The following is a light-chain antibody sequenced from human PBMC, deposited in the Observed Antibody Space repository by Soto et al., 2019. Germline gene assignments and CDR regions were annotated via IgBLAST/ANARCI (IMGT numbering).Light chain of an antibody. CDR3: SAYTARSTLV. Sequence: QSVLIQPPSVSGSPGQSVTISCTGNSSDVGSYDSVSWYQQHPGTVPKLIIYEVRNRPSGISSRFSGSRSGNTASLTISGLQSEDEGDYYCSAYTARSTLVFGGGTKLTVL. CDR1: SSDVGSYDS. CDR2: EVR. V-gene: IGLV2-14*01. J-gene: IGLJ3*02.